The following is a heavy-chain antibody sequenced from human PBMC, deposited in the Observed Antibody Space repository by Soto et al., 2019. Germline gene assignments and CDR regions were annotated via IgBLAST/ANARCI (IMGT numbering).Heavy chain of an antibody. CDR1: GFTFSTYW. J-gene: IGHJ6*02. Sequence: EVQLVESGGGLVQPGGSLRLSCAGTGFTFSTYWMHWVRQAPGKGLEWVSRIKTDGTITGYADSVKGRFTISRDNAKNTLYLQVNSLRAEDTSVYYCARGGVIVVGLDVWGQGTTVTVSS. D-gene: IGHD3-22*01. CDR3: ARGGVIVVGLDV. CDR2: IKTDGTIT. V-gene: IGHV3-74*01.